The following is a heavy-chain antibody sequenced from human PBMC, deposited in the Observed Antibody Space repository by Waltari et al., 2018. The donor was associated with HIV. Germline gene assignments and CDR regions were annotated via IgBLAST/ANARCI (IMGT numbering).Heavy chain of an antibody. CDR2: TYHRSKWST. CDR1: GDSVSSDSAA. J-gene: IGHJ4*02. V-gene: IGHV6-1*01. CDR3: ARDSFSLDF. Sequence: QVYLEQSGPGLVKPSQTLTLTCVISGDSVSSDSAAWNWIRQSPSRGLEWLGRTYHRSKWSTDYAESVRGRITITPDTSKNQYSLHLTSVTADDTAMYFCARDSFSLDFWGQGSLVVVSS.